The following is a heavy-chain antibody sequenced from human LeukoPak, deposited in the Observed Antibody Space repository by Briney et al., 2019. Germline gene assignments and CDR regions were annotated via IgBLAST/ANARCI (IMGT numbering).Heavy chain of an antibody. D-gene: IGHD1-14*01. Sequence: NSSETLSLTCTVSTGFISSSNYYWAWIRQPPGKGLEWIANIFYNGNTYYNPSLKSRVTISVDTSKNQFSLRLTSVTATDTAVYYCARLNKPGWFDPWGQGTLVTVSS. V-gene: IGHV4-39*01. J-gene: IGHJ5*01. CDR2: IFYNGNT. CDR3: ARLNKPGWFDP. CDR1: TGFISSSNYY.